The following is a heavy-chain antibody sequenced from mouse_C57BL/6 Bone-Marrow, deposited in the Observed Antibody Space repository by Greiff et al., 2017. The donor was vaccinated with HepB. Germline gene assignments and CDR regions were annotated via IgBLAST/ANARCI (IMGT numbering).Heavy chain of an antibody. CDR3: ARGGYFDY. J-gene: IGHJ2*01. Sequence: QVQLKESGPELVKPGASVKISCKASGYAFSSSWMNWVKQRPGKGLEWIGRIYPGDGDTNYNGKFKGKATLTADKSSSTAYMQLSSLTSEDSAVYFCARGGYFDYWGQGTTLTVSS. CDR1: GYAFSSSW. CDR2: IYPGDGDT. V-gene: IGHV1-82*01.